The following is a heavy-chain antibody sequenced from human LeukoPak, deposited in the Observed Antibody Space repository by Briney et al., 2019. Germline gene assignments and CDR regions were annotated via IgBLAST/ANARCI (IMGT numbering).Heavy chain of an antibody. CDR1: GGSISSSSFY. CDR2: IYYSGST. CDR3: ARRWDTDYLDYDSSLERAFDI. Sequence: SETLSLTCTVSGGSISSSSFYWGWIRQPPGKGLEWIGSIYYSGSTYYNPSLKSRVTISVDTSKNQFSLKLSSVTAADTAVYYCARRWDTDYLDYDSSLERAFDIWGQGTMVTVSS. J-gene: IGHJ3*02. D-gene: IGHD3-22*01. V-gene: IGHV4-39*01.